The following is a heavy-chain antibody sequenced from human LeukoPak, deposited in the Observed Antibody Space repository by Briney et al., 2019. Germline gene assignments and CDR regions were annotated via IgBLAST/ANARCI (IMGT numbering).Heavy chain of an antibody. CDR1: GYTFTSYY. Sequence: ASVKDSCKASGYTFTSYYMHWVRQAPGQGLEWMGIINPSGGSTSYAQKFQGRVTMTRDTSTSTVYMELSSLRSEDTAVYYCARDLAQLYYFDYWGQGTLVTVSS. J-gene: IGHJ4*02. CDR2: INPSGGST. V-gene: IGHV1-46*01. D-gene: IGHD1-1*01. CDR3: ARDLAQLYYFDY.